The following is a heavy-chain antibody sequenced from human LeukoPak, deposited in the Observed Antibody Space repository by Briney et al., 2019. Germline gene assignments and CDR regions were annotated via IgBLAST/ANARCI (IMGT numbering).Heavy chain of an antibody. Sequence: GASVKVSCKASGYTFTSYYMHWVRQAPGQGLEWMGIINPSGDTTSYAQKFQGRVTMTRDTSTSALYMELSSLRSEDTAVYYCVRPVXXXXYXFDYWGXGTLVTVS. J-gene: IGHJ4*01. CDR2: INPSGDTT. V-gene: IGHV1-46*01. CDR1: GYTFTSYY. CDR3: VRPVXXXXYXFDY.